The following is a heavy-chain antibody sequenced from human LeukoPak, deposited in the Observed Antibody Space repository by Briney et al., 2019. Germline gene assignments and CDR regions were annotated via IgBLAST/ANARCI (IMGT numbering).Heavy chain of an antibody. Sequence: SSETLSLTCAVYGGSFSGYYWSWIRQPPGKGLEWIGEINHSGSTNYNPSLKSRVTISVDTSKNQFSLKLSSVTAADTAVYYCAALRRRPNYYYYGMDVWGQGTTVTVSS. CDR2: INHSGST. CDR3: AALRRRPNYYYYGMDV. J-gene: IGHJ6*02. V-gene: IGHV4-34*01. CDR1: GGSFSGYY. D-gene: IGHD1-14*01.